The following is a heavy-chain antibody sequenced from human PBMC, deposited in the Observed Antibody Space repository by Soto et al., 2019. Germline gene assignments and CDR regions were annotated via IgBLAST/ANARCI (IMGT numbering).Heavy chain of an antibody. V-gene: IGHV3-23*01. CDR2: ISGGDT. J-gene: IGHJ4*02. D-gene: IGHD3-10*01. CDR1: GFTFSNYA. Sequence: GGSLRLSCAVSGFTFSNYALSWVRQAPGKGLEWVSTISGGDTYYADFVKGRFTISRDISKNTLYLQMDGLRAEDTAIYYCTKDRETAWFPDFWGRGALVTVSS. CDR3: TKDRETAWFPDF.